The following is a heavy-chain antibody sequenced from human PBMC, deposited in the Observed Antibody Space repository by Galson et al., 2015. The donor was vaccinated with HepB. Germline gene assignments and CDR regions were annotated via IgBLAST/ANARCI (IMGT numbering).Heavy chain of an antibody. Sequence: SLRLSCAASGFTFSSYAMHWVRQAPGKGLEWVAVISYDGSNKYYADSVKGRFTISRDNSKNTLYLQMNSLRAEDTAVYYCARDRGLDIVVVPAAMSNSDFDYWGQGTLVTVSS. CDR2: ISYDGSNK. D-gene: IGHD2-2*03. J-gene: IGHJ4*02. CDR3: ARDRGLDIVVVPAAMSNSDFDY. CDR1: GFTFSSYA. V-gene: IGHV3-30*04.